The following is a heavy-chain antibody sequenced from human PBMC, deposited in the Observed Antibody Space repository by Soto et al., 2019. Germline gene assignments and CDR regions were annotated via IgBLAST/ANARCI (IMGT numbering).Heavy chain of an antibody. V-gene: IGHV1-18*04. D-gene: IGHD2-2*01. CDR1: GYTFTSYG. J-gene: IGHJ6*02. CDR3: AREGYCSSTSCYEYYYYGMDV. Sequence: QVQLVQSGAEVKKPGASVKVSCKASGYTFTSYGISWVRQAPGQGLEWMGWISAYNGNTNYAQKLQGRVTMTTDTSTRKAYMELRSLRSDDTAVYYCAREGYCSSTSCYEYYYYGMDVWGQGTTVTVSS. CDR2: ISAYNGNT.